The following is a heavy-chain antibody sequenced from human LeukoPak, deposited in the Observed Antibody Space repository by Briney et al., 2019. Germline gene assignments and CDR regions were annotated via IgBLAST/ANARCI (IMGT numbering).Heavy chain of an antibody. CDR1: GFTFSRFW. CDR2: IDQSGGRN. CDR3: ARDVEGGTFYI. V-gene: IGHV3-7*03. J-gene: IGHJ3*02. Sequence: GGSLRLSCAASGFTFSRFWMNWVRQAPGRGLEWVANIDQSGGRNNNVDSVKGRFTILRDNAKNSLFLEMSSLRADDTAVYFCARDVEGGTFYICGQGTTLTVSS. D-gene: IGHD3-16*01.